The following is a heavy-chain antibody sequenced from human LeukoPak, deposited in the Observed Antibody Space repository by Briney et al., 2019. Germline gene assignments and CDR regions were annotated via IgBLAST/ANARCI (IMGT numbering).Heavy chain of an antibody. CDR2: ISGSGGST. CDR3: AKGALEVRGVITYNWFDP. J-gene: IGHJ5*02. Sequence: GGSLRLSCAASGFTFSSYAMSWVRQAPGKGLEWVSAISGSGGSTYYADSVKGRFTISRDNSKNTLYLQMNSLRAEDTAVYYCAKGALEVRGVITYNWFDPWGQGTLVTVSS. V-gene: IGHV3-23*01. CDR1: GFTFSSYA. D-gene: IGHD3-10*01.